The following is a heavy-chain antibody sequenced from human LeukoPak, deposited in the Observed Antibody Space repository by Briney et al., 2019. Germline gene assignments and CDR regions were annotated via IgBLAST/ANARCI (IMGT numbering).Heavy chain of an antibody. D-gene: IGHD2-8*01. CDR2: ISGSGGST. CDR1: GFTFSSYA. J-gene: IGHJ4*02. CDR3: AKKRMGSRFNY. Sequence: GGSLRLSCAASGFTFSSYAMSWVRQAPGKGLEWVSAISGSGGSTYYADSVKGRFTISRDNSKNTLYLQMNSLRAEDTAVYYWAKKRMGSRFNYWAQEPLAPASS. V-gene: IGHV3-23*01.